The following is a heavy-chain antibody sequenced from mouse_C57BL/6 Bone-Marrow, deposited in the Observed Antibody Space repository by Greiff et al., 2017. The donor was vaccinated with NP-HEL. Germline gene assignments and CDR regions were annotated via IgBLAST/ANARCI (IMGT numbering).Heavy chain of an antibody. CDR1: GFTFSSYA. J-gene: IGHJ3*01. CDR2: ISDGGSYT. V-gene: IGHV5-4*01. Sequence: EVKLMESGGGLVKPGGSLKLSCAASGFTFSSYAMSWVRQTPEKRLEWVATISDGGSYTYYPDNVKGRFTISRDNAKNNLYLQMSHLKSEDTAMYYCARDGVLRFPWFAYWGQGTLVTVSA. D-gene: IGHD1-1*01. CDR3: ARDGVLRFPWFAY.